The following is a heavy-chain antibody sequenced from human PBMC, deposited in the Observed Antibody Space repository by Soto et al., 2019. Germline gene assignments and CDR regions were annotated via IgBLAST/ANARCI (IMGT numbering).Heavy chain of an antibody. CDR3: ARHGDGTTFLDY. CDR1: GGSISSNDW. D-gene: IGHD1-1*01. V-gene: IGHV4-4*02. J-gene: IGHJ4*02. Sequence: LSLTCAVSGGSISSNDWWSWVRQPPGEGLEWIGEIYHSGSTNYNPSLKSRVTISLDKAKNQFSLTLRSVTAADTAVYYCARHGDGTTFLDYWGQGTLVTVSS. CDR2: IYHSGST.